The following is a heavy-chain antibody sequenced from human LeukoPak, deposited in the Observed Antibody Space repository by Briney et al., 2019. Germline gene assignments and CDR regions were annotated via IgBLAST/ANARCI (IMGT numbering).Heavy chain of an antibody. CDR3: ARDRSPKDYGMDV. Sequence: SETLSPTCTVSGGSISSYYWSWIRQPPGKGLEWIGYIYYSGSTNYNPSLKSRVTISVDTSKNQFSLKLSSVTAADTAVYYCARDRSPKDYGMDVWGQGTTVTVSS. CDR2: IYYSGST. V-gene: IGHV4-59*01. J-gene: IGHJ6*02. D-gene: IGHD1-26*01. CDR1: GGSISSYY.